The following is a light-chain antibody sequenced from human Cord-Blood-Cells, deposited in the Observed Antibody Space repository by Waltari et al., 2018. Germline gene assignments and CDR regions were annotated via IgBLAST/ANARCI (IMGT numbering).Light chain of an antibody. CDR3: SSYTSSSTWV. CDR2: EGS. Sequence: QSALTQPASVSGSPGQSITISCTGTSSDVGSYNLVSCYQQHPGKAPKLMIYEGSKRPSGVSNRFSGSKSGNTASLTISGLQAEDEADYYCSSYTSSSTWVFGGGTKLTVL. J-gene: IGLJ3*02. V-gene: IGLV2-14*02. CDR1: SSDVGSYNL.